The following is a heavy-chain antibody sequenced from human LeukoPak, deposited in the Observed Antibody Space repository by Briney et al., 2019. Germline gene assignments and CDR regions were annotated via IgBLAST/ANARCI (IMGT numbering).Heavy chain of an antibody. Sequence: ASVKVSCKASGYTFTCYGISWVRQAPGQGLEGLGWISAYNGNTNCAQKLQGRVTMTTDTSTSTAYMKLRSMRADDTAVYYCARDSGQQLVSDYWGQGTLVTLSS. CDR3: ARDSGQQLVSDY. CDR1: GYTFTCYG. J-gene: IGHJ4*02. CDR2: ISAYNGNT. D-gene: IGHD6-13*01. V-gene: IGHV1-18*01.